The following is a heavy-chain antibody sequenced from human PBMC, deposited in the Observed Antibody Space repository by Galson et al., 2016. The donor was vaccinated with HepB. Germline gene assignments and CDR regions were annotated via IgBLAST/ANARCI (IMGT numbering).Heavy chain of an antibody. CDR1: GGSISSGGYY. CDR3: ARWDDGYNQDLY. Sequence: TLSLTCNVSGGSISSGGYYWNWIRQHPGKGLEWIGYIHYSGKTFYNPSLTSRVTVSLDTSKNQFSLNLNSVTAADTAIYFCARWDDGYNQDLYWGQGTLVTVSS. CDR2: IHYSGKT. D-gene: IGHD5-24*01. V-gene: IGHV4-31*03. J-gene: IGHJ4*02.